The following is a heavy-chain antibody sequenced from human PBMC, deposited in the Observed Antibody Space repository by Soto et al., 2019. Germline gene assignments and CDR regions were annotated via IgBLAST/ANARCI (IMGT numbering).Heavy chain of an antibody. CDR1: GGTFSSYA. Sequence: SVKVSCKASGGTFSSYAISWVRQAPGQGLEWMGGIIPIFGTANYAQKFQGRVTITADESTSTAYMELSSLRSEDTAVYYCARDRYSSGWTDRYGMDVWCQGTTVTVSS. J-gene: IGHJ6*02. CDR3: ARDRYSSGWTDRYGMDV. CDR2: IIPIFGTA. V-gene: IGHV1-69*13. D-gene: IGHD6-19*01.